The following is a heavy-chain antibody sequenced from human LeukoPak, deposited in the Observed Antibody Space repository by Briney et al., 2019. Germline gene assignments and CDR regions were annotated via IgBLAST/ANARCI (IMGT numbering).Heavy chain of an antibody. D-gene: IGHD2-8*01. Sequence: RAGGSLRLSCAASGFTFSSYWMSWVRQAPGKGLEWVANIKQDGSEKYYVDSVKGRFTISRDNAKNSLYLQMNSLRAEDTAVYYCARVPTVDIVLMVYPVHWYFDLWGRGTLVTVSS. J-gene: IGHJ2*01. V-gene: IGHV3-7*01. CDR1: GFTFSSYW. CDR2: IKQDGSEK. CDR3: ARVPTVDIVLMVYPVHWYFDL.